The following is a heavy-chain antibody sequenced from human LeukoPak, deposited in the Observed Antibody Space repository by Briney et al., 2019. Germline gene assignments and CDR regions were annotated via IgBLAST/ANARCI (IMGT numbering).Heavy chain of an antibody. CDR2: ISGSDGYT. Sequence: GGSPRLSCGASGFTFSSYAMSGVRQAPGKGLEWVSGISGSDGYTYYADSVKGRFTISRDNSKNTLYLQINSLRAEDTAVYYCAKGQFDHFGDTIHFDYWGQGTLVTVSS. CDR1: GFTFSSYA. J-gene: IGHJ4*02. CDR3: AKGQFDHFGDTIHFDY. V-gene: IGHV3-23*01. D-gene: IGHD4-17*01.